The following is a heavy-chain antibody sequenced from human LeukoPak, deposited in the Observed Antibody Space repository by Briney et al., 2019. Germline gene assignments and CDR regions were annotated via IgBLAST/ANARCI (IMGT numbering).Heavy chain of an antibody. CDR3: ARTPPKGDIDT. Sequence: ASVKVSCKASVYSFSNFHINWVRQASGQGLEWIGWVSPKTGDRGYALKFQGRVTMTSDTSETTVYMEVRSLTSEDTAAYYCARTPPKGDIDTWGQGTMVTVSS. J-gene: IGHJ5*02. V-gene: IGHV1-8*01. CDR1: VYSFSNFH. CDR2: VSPKTGDR. D-gene: IGHD2-21*02.